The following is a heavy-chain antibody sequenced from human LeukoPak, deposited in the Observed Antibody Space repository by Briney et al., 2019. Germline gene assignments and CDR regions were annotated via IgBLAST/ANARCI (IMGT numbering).Heavy chain of an antibody. CDR2: INHSGST. V-gene: IGHV4-34*01. CDR3: ASTGYSGYDDDAFDI. J-gene: IGHJ3*02. Sequence: SETLSLTCAVYGGSFSGYYWSWIRQPPGKGLEWIGEINHSGSTNYNPSLKSRVTISVDTSKNQFSLKLSSVTAADTAVYYCASTGYSGYDDDAFDIWGQGTMVTVSS. CDR1: GGSFSGYY. D-gene: IGHD5-12*01.